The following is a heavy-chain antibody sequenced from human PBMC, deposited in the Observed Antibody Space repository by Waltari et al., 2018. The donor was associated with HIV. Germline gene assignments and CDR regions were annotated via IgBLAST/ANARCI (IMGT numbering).Heavy chain of an antibody. CDR1: GFTFTNSA. V-gene: IGHV3-23*01. CDR3: AGEDDRGDFP. D-gene: IGHD2-21*01. Sequence: ELYLLESGGGLVQPGGSLRVSCGGSGFTFTNSAVSWVRQAPGKGLEWISSVSGSGDSTYYADSVEGRFTISRDNSKNMLYLQMNGLRVEDTAVYYCAGEDDRGDFPWGQGTLVTVSA. CDR2: VSGSGDST. J-gene: IGHJ5*02.